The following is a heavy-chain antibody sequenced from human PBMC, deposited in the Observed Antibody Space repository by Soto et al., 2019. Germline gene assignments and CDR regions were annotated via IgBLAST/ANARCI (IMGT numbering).Heavy chain of an antibody. Sequence: ASVKVSCKASGYIFTAYSMHWVRQAPGQGLEWLGWINPNSGDTIYAQKFQDRVTMTCDTSVSTAYLELSSLSSDDTALYYCAREASAVVSLDYWGQGTLVTVSS. D-gene: IGHD2-15*01. V-gene: IGHV1-2*02. CDR3: AREASAVVSLDY. CDR2: INPNSGDT. J-gene: IGHJ4*02. CDR1: GYIFTAYS.